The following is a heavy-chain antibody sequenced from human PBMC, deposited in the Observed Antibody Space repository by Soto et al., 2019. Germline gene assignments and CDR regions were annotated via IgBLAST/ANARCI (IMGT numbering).Heavy chain of an antibody. CDR3: ARVVQLGTGYAMDV. Sequence: QVRRAQSESEVKKPGSSVKVSCMSSGANFRDSGVTWVRQSPRQGLEWVGAILPMCGKTNYAQKFRGRVTIVAYKSPDTVYLEVRRLKSDDTAQYFCARVVQLGTGYAMDVWGQGTTVIVSS. CDR1: GANFRDSG. V-gene: IGHV1-69*06. J-gene: IGHJ6*02. D-gene: IGHD1-1*01. CDR2: ILPMCGKT.